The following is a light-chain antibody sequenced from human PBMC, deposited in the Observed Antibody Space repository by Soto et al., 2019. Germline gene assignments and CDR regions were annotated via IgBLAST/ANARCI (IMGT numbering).Light chain of an antibody. CDR1: QTVSSY. V-gene: IGKV1-39*01. Sequence: DNPMSQSPSSLSASVGDRVNITCRASQTVSSYLNWYQQKPGTVPKLLIYATSNLQSGVPSRFSGRGFGTDFTLTISSLQPEDFATYYCQQSFTTPSFGQGTRLEI. CDR3: QQSFTTPS. CDR2: ATS. J-gene: IGKJ5*01.